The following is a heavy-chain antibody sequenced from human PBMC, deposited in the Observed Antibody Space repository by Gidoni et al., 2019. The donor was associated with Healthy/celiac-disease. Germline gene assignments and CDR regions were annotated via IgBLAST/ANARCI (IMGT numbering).Heavy chain of an antibody. CDR1: GGSFSGYY. CDR2: INHSGST. CDR3: ARGRGDGYNYSDY. D-gene: IGHD5-12*01. J-gene: IGHJ4*02. V-gene: IGHV4-34*01. Sequence: QVQLQQWGAGLLKPSETLSLTCAVYGGSFSGYYWSWIRQPPGKGLEWIGEINHSGSTNYNPSLKSRVTISVDTSKNQFSLKLSSVTAADTAVYYCARGRGDGYNYSDYWGQGTLVTVSS.